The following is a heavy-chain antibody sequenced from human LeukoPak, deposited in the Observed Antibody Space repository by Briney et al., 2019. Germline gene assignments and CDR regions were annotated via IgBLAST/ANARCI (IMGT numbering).Heavy chain of an antibody. V-gene: IGHV1-58*02. CDR1: GFSFTNSA. J-gene: IGHJ4*02. CDR2: IVVGSGNT. CDR3: AADDLTRGY. Sequence: GTSVKVSCKASGFSFTNSAIQWGRQARGQRLEWIGWIVVGSGNTNYAQKFQERVTITRDMSTSTAYMELNSLRFEDPAVYYCAADDLTRGYWGQGTLVTVSS.